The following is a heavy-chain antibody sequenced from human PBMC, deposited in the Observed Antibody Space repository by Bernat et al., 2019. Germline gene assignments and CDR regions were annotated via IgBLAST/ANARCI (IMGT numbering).Heavy chain of an antibody. CDR3: AREVGSGWYWSYYYYGMDV. CDR2: IWYDGSNK. CDR1: GFTFSSYG. Sequence: QVQLVESGGGVVQPGRSLRLSCAASGFTFSSYGMHWVRQAPGKGLEWVAVIWYDGSNKYYADSVKGRFTISRDNSKNTLYLQMNSLRAEDTAVYYWAREVGSGWYWSYYYYGMDVWGQGTTVNVSS. D-gene: IGHD6-19*01. V-gene: IGHV3-33*01. J-gene: IGHJ6*02.